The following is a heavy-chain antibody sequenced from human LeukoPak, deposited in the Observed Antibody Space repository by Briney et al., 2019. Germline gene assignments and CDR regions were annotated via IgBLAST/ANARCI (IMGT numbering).Heavy chain of an antibody. Sequence: ASVKVSCKASGGTFSSYAISWVRQAPGQGLEWMGGIIPIFGTANYAQKFQGRVTITADESTSTAYMELSSLRSEDTAVYYCARVSRDGRRMLLWFGESWGQGTLVTVSS. V-gene: IGHV1-69*13. CDR2: IIPIFGTA. CDR1: GGTFSSYA. CDR3: ARVSRDGRRMLLWFGES. J-gene: IGHJ4*02. D-gene: IGHD3-10*01.